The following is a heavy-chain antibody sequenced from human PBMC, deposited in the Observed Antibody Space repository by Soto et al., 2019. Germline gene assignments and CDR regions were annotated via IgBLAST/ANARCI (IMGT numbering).Heavy chain of an antibody. V-gene: IGHV2-5*02. D-gene: IGHD6-6*01. J-gene: IGHJ4*02. CDR3: AHSGYSSSSLPFDY. Sequence: QITLKESGPTLVKPTQTLTLTCTFSGFSLSTSGVGVGWIRQPPGKALEWLALIYWDDDKRYSPSLKSRLTIPQDTSKNQVVLTMTNMDPVDTATYYCAHSGYSSSSLPFDYWGQGTLVTVSS. CDR1: GFSLSTSGVG. CDR2: IYWDDDK.